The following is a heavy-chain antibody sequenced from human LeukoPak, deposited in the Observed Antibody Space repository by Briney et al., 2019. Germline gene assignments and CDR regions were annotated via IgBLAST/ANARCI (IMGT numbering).Heavy chain of an antibody. J-gene: IGHJ6*02. CDR1: GFTFNNYA. CDR2: IWYDGSNK. V-gene: IGHV3-33*08. CDR3: ARGECSGGSCNALYGMDV. D-gene: IGHD2-15*01. Sequence: GGSLRLSCAASGFTFNNYAMSWVRQAPGKGLEWVAVIWYDGSNKYYADSVKGRFTISRDNSKNTLYLQMNSLRAEDTAVYYCARGECSGGSCNALYGMDVWGQGTTVTVSS.